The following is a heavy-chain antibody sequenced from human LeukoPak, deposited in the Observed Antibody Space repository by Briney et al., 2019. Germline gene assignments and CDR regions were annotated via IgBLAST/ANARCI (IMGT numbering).Heavy chain of an antibody. Sequence: ASVKVSCKASGYTFTSYYMHWVRQAPGQGLEWMGIINPSGGSTSYAQKFQGRVTMTRDTSTSTVYMELSSLRSEDTAVYYCARGGRSGPITIFGVVTSYNWFDPWGQGTLVTVSS. CDR1: GYTFTSYY. CDR3: ARGGRSGPITIFGVVTSYNWFDP. D-gene: IGHD3-3*01. J-gene: IGHJ5*02. CDR2: INPSGGST. V-gene: IGHV1-46*01.